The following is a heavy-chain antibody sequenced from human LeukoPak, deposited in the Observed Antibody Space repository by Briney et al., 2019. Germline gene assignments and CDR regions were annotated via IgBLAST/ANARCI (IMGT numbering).Heavy chain of an antibody. Sequence: SGTLSLTCTVSGGSISSYYWSWIRQPAGKGLEWIGRIYTSGSTNYNPSLKSRVTMSVDTSKNQFSLKLSSVTAADTAVYYCARDLYAAGTLDYWGQGTLVTVSS. CDR1: GGSISSYY. CDR3: ARDLYAAGTLDY. V-gene: IGHV4-4*07. CDR2: IYTSGST. D-gene: IGHD6-13*01. J-gene: IGHJ4*02.